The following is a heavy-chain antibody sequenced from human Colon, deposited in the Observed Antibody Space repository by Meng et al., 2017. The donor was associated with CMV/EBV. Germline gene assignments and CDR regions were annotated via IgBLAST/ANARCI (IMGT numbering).Heavy chain of an antibody. CDR2: MNPNSGNT. CDR1: GYTFTSYD. J-gene: IGHJ5*02. Sequence: ASVKVSCKASGYTFTSYDINWVRQAIGQGLEWMGWMNPNSGNTGYAQKFQGRVTMTRNTSISTAYMELSSLRSEDTAVYYCARGYCSSTSCYRSAWFDPWGQGTLVTVSS. D-gene: IGHD2-2*01. CDR3: ARGYCSSTSCYRSAWFDP. V-gene: IGHV1-8*01.